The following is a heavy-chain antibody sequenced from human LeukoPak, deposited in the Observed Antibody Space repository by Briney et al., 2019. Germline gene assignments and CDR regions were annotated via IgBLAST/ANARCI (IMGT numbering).Heavy chain of an antibody. CDR1: GGSFSGYY. CDR3: ARYGNTAMVTFTGYYDMDV. V-gene: IGHV4-59*10. Sequence: SETLSLTCAVYGGSFSGYYWSWIRQPAGKGLEWIGRIYTSGSTNYNPSLKSRVTMSVDTSKNQFSLKLSSVTAADTAVYYCARYGNTAMVTFTGYYDMDVWGQGTTVTVSS. D-gene: IGHD5-18*01. CDR2: IYTSGST. J-gene: IGHJ6*02.